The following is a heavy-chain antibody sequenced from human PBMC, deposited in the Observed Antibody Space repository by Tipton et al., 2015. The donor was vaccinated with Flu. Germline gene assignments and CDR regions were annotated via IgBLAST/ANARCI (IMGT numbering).Heavy chain of an antibody. CDR1: NASISSTSYF. D-gene: IGHD2/OR15-2a*01. CDR3: ARSSTAGGPLRP. V-gene: IGHV4-39*07. CDR2: MYHNGGT. J-gene: IGHJ5*02. Sequence: TLSLTCAVSNASISSTSYFWGWIRQPPGKRLEWIGTMYHNGGTYFNPSLKSRVSISVDTSKNQFSLKVNSVTAADTAVYYCARSSTAGGPLRPWGQGTLVTVSS.